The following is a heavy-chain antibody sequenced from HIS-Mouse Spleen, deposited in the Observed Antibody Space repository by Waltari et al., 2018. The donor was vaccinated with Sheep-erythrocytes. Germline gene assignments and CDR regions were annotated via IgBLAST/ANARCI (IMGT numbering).Heavy chain of an antibody. V-gene: IGHV4-39*01. D-gene: IGHD6-19*01. CDR3: ARQRYSSGWYHAFDI. CDR2: IYYRGST. CDR1: GGSISSSSYY. J-gene: IGHJ3*02. Sequence: QLQLQESGPGLVKPSETLSLTCTVSGGSISSSSYYWGWIRQPPGKGLVWIGSIYYRGSTYYNPSLKSRVTISVDTSKTQFSLKLSSVTAADTAVYYCARQRYSSGWYHAFDIWGQGTMVTVSS.